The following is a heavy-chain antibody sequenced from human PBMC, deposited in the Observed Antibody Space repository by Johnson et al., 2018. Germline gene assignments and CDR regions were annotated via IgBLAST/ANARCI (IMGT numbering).Heavy chain of an antibody. CDR2: ISWDGRST. Sequence: EVQLVESGGVVVQPGGSLRLSCAASGFSFDDYTMHWVRQAPGKGLEWVSLISWDGRSTYYADSVKGRFTISRDNRKDSLYVQMNSLRIKDTALYYCAKDGSPYGEGEGGFDDWGQGTLVTVSS. V-gene: IGHV3-43*01. D-gene: IGHD4-17*01. CDR3: AKDGSPYGEGEGGFDD. CDR1: GFSFDDYT. J-gene: IGHJ4*02.